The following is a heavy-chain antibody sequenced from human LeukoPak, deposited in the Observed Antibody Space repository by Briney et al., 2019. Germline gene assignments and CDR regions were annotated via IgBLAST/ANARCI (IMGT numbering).Heavy chain of an antibody. CDR2: ISSRGDST. V-gene: IGHV3-23*01. Sequence: GGSLILSCADSGFIFSNYAMSWVRQVPGRGLEWVSTISSRGDSTYVADSVKGRFTISRDNSKNSLYLQMNTVRAEDTAVYYCVKGPRPDITVAHTVENWGQGTLVTVSS. D-gene: IGHD6-19*01. J-gene: IGHJ4*02. CDR3: VKGPRPDITVAHTVEN. CDR1: GFIFSNYA.